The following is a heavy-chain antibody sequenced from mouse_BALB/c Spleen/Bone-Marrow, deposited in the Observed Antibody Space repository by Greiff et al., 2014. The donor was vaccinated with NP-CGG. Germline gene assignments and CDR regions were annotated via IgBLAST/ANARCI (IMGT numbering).Heavy chain of an antibody. CDR3: ARGGYDGWYFDV. CDR2: IHPSDSET. D-gene: IGHD2-2*01. J-gene: IGHJ1*01. Sequence: VQLQQSGAELVRPGASVKLSCRASDYSFTSYWVNWVKQRPGQGLEWIGMIHPSDSETRLNQKFKDKATSTVDKSSSTAYMQLSSPTSEDSAVYYCARGGYDGWYFDVWGAGTTVTVSS. V-gene: IGHV1-74*01. CDR1: DYSFTSYW.